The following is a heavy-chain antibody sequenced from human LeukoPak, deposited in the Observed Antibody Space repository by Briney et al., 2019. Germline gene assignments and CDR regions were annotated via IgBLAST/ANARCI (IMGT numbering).Heavy chain of an antibody. D-gene: IGHD3-3*01. J-gene: IGHJ6*03. CDR1: GFTFDDYG. Sequence: GGSLRLSCAASGFTFDDYGMSWVRQAPGKGLEWVSGINWNGGSTGYADSVKGRFTISRDNAKNSLYLQMNSLRAEDTALYYCARGFNFWSGHYTIEDYYYYMDVWGKGTTVTVSS. CDR3: ARGFNFWSGHYTIEDYYYYMDV. CDR2: INWNGGST. V-gene: IGHV3-20*04.